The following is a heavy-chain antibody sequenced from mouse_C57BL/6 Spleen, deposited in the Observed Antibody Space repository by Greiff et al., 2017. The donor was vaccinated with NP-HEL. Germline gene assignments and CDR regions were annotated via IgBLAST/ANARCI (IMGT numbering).Heavy chain of an antibody. CDR1: GYTFTDYN. Sequence: EVQLQQSGPELVKPGASVKMSCKASGYTFTDYNMHWVKQSHGKSLEWIGYINPNNGGTSYNQKFKGKATLTVNKSSSTAYMELRSLTSEDSAVYYCASDPATVVASRYFDGWGTGTTVTVSS. CDR2: INPNNGGT. V-gene: IGHV1-22*01. D-gene: IGHD1-1*01. J-gene: IGHJ1*03. CDR3: ASDPATVVASRYFDG.